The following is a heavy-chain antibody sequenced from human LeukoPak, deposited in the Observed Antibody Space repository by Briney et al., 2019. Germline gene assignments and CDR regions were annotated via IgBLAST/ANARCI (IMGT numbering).Heavy chain of an antibody. CDR2: IIPIFGTA. CDR1: GGTFSSYA. Sequence: ASVKVSCKASGGTFSSYAISWVRQAPGQGLEWMGGIIPIFGTANYAQKFQGRVTITTDESTSTAYMELSSLRSEDTAVYYCAKDGVVILYYFDYWGQGTLVTVSS. V-gene: IGHV1-69*05. D-gene: IGHD3-3*01. CDR3: AKDGVVILYYFDY. J-gene: IGHJ4*02.